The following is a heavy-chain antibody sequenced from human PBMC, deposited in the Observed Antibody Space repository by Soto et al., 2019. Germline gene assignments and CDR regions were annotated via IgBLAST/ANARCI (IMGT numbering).Heavy chain of an antibody. Sequence: ASVKVSRKASGYTFTSYVISWVRQAPGQGREWMGWISAYNGNTNYAQKLQGRVTMTTDTSTNAAYMELRSLRSDDTAVHYRGRDHHLSSGQNWFYPWGQGTLVPLPS. V-gene: IGHV1-18*01. CDR2: ISAYNGNT. CDR1: GYTFTSYV. CDR3: GRDHHLSSGQNWFYP. J-gene: IGHJ5*02. D-gene: IGHD3-3*02.